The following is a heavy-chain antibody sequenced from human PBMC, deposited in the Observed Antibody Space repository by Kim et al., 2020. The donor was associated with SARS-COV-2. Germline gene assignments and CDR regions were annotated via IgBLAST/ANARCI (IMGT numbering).Heavy chain of an antibody. CDR2: VHHSGSS. Sequence: SETLSLTCAVYGGSFSDFYWSWIRQPPGKGLEWIGEVHHSGSSNYNPSLQSRVTISVDTSKKQFSLKLTSVTAADTAVYYCARGRRVDAWGQGTLVTVSS. CDR1: GGSFSDFY. CDR3: ARGRRVDA. J-gene: IGHJ5*02. V-gene: IGHV4-34*01.